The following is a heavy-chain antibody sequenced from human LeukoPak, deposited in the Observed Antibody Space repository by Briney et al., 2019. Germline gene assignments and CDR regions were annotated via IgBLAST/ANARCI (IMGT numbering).Heavy chain of an antibody. CDR2: INHSGST. CDR3: ARAYYLYYYYYYYMDV. V-gene: IGHV4-34*01. CDR1: GGSFSGYY. Sequence: SETLSLTCAVYGGSFSGYYWSWIRQPPGKGLEWIGEINHSGSTNYNPSLKSRVTISVDTSKNQFSLKLSSVTAADTAVYYCARAYYLYYYYYYYMDVWGKGTTVTVSS. D-gene: IGHD2-21*01. J-gene: IGHJ6*03.